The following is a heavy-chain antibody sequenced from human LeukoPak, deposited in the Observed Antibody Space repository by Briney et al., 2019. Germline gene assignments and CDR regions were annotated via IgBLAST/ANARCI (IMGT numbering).Heavy chain of an antibody. Sequence: SETLSLTCTVSGGSISSGDYYWSWIRQPPGKGLEWIGYIYYSGSTYYNPSLKSRVTISVDTSKNQFSLKLSSVTAADTAVYYCARLTVTTLNGWFDPWGQGTLVTVSS. V-gene: IGHV4-30-4*01. J-gene: IGHJ5*02. D-gene: IGHD4-11*01. CDR3: ARLTVTTLNGWFDP. CDR1: GGSISSGDYY. CDR2: IYYSGST.